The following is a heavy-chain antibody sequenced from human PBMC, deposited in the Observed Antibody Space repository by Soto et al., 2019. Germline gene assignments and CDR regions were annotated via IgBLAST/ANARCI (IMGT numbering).Heavy chain of an antibody. CDR3: ARAIPVHSWFDP. D-gene: IGHD2-2*01. Sequence: SETLSLTCTVSRGSTSSSSSYWAWIRQPPGKGLEWIGNMYYTGTTYYNPSLKSRVTISVDTSKNQFSLRLTSVTAADTAVYYCARAIPVHSWFDPWGQGTLVTVSS. CDR1: RGSTSSSSSY. J-gene: IGHJ5*02. V-gene: IGHV4-39*01. CDR2: MYYTGTT.